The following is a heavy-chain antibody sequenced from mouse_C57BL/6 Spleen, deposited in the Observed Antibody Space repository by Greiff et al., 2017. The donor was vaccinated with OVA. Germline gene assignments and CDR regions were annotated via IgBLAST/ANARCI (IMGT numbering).Heavy chain of an antibody. J-gene: IGHJ2*01. CDR3: ARFRTGTSFDY. CDR2: IYPGDGDT. CDR1: GYAFSSYW. V-gene: IGHV1-80*01. Sequence: QVQLKQSGAELVKPGASVKISCKASGYAFSSYWMNWVKQRPGKGLEWIGQIYPGDGDTNYNGKFKGKATLTADKSSSTAYMQLSSLTSEDSAVYFCARFRTGTSFDYWGQGTTLTVSS. D-gene: IGHD4-1*01.